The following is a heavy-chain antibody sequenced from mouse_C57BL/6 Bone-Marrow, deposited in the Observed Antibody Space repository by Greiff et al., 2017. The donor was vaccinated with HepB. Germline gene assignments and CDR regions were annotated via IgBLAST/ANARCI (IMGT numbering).Heavy chain of an antibody. CDR2: IWSDGST. J-gene: IGHJ1*03. CDR3: ARDYGSSHWYFDV. D-gene: IGHD1-1*01. V-gene: IGHV2-6*03. CDR1: GFSLTSYG. Sequence: VKLQESGPGLVAPSQSLSITCTVSGFSLTSYGVHWVRQPPGKGLEWLVVIWSDGSTTYNSALKSRLSISKDNSKSQVFLKMNSLQTDDTAMYYCARDYGSSHWYFDVWGTGTTVTVSS.